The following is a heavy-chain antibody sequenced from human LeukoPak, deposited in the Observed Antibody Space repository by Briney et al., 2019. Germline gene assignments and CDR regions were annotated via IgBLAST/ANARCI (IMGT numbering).Heavy chain of an antibody. Sequence: GGSLRLSCAASGFTFSSYSMNWVRQAPGKGLEWVSSISSSSSYIYYADSVKGRFTISRDNAKNSLYLQMNSLRAEDTAVYYCARDKPLLLRIFDYWGQGTLVTVSS. V-gene: IGHV3-21*01. CDR2: ISSSSSYI. CDR3: ARDKPLLLRIFDY. CDR1: GFTFSSYS. D-gene: IGHD3-22*01. J-gene: IGHJ4*02.